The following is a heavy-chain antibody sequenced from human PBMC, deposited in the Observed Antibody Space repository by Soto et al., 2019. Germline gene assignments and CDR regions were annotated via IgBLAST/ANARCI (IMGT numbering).Heavy chain of an antibody. Sequence: SETLSLTCTVSGGSISSYYWSWIRQPPGKGLEWIGYIYYSGSTNYNPSLKSRVTISVDTSKNQFSLKLSSVTAADTAVYYCARGHGSEQKYYYYYYMDVWGKGTTVTVS. CDR3: ARGHGSEQKYYYYYYMDV. CDR1: GGSISSYY. J-gene: IGHJ6*03. D-gene: IGHD3-10*01. CDR2: IYYSGST. V-gene: IGHV4-59*01.